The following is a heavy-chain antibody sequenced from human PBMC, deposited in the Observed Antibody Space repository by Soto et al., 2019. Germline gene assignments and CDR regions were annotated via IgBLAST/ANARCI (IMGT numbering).Heavy chain of an antibody. CDR2: ISSSSSYI. CDR1: GLTFSSYS. CDR3: ARGAYYGSGSGLRAFDI. J-gene: IGHJ3*02. D-gene: IGHD3-10*01. V-gene: IGHV3-21*01. Sequence: EVQLVESGGGLVKPGGSLRLSCAASGLTFSSYSMNWVSPAPGKGLEWVPPISSSSSYINYADSVKDRLTISSDNRKDSLYLQMNSLRAEDTAVYYCARGAYYGSGSGLRAFDIWGQGTMVTVSS.